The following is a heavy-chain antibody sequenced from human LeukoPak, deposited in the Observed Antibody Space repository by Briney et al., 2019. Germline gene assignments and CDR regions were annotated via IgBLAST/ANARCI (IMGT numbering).Heavy chain of an antibody. CDR1: GYSISSGYY. CDR2: IYHSGST. D-gene: IGHD3-3*01. J-gene: IGHJ5*02. CDR3: ARVGRFLEWFRGAFDP. Sequence: SETLSLTCAVSGYSISSGYYWGWIRQPPGKGLEWIVSIYHSGSTYYNPSLKSRVTISVDTSKNQFSLKLSSVTAADTAVYYCARVGRFLEWFRGAFDPWGQGTLVTVSS. V-gene: IGHV4-38-2*01.